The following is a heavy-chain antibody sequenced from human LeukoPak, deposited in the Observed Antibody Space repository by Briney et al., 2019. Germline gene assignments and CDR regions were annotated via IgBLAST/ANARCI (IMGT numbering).Heavy chain of an antibody. V-gene: IGHV4-61*02. D-gene: IGHD3-22*01. Sequence: PSQTLSLTCTVSGGPINSGVYYWSWIRRPAGKGPEWIGRLYTSGSTRYNPSLRSRVTISQDSSKNQFSLELSSVTAADTAMYFCARDYYDSSGSINWFDTWGPGTLVTVSS. CDR2: LYTSGST. CDR1: GGPINSGVYY. J-gene: IGHJ5*02. CDR3: ARDYYDSSGSINWFDT.